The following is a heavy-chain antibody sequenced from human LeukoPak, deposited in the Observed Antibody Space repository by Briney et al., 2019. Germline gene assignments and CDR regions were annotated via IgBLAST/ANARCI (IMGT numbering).Heavy chain of an antibody. Sequence: SETLSLTWNVVGASMSSNYWSSIRQPPGKGLEWIGYIYHSGNTNYSPSLESRVTMSVDESKNQFSLRVHFVSAADTAVYYCASARRAAVAGGLDSWGQGTLVTVSS. CDR2: IYHSGNT. D-gene: IGHD6-19*01. CDR1: GASMSSNY. J-gene: IGHJ4*02. CDR3: ASARRAAVAGGLDS. V-gene: IGHV4-4*09.